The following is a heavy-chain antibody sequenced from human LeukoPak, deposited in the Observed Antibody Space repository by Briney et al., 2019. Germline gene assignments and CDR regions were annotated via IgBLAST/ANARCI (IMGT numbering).Heavy chain of an antibody. Sequence: SETLSLTCTVSGGSISSSSYYWGWIRQPPGKGLEWIGSIYYSGSTYYNPSLKSRVTISVDTSKNQFSLKLSSVTAADTAVYYCARLFGSHVAFDIWGQGTMVTVSS. CDR2: IYYSGST. CDR3: ARLFGSHVAFDI. V-gene: IGHV4-39*01. J-gene: IGHJ3*02. CDR1: GGSISSSSYY. D-gene: IGHD3-10*01.